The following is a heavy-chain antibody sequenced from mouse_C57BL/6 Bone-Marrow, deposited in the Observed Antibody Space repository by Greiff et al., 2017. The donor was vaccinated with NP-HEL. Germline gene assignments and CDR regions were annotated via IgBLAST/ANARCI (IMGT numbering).Heavy chain of an antibody. CDR3: ARQTVVAYYAMDY. D-gene: IGHD1-1*01. CDR1: GFTFSDYY. J-gene: IGHJ4*01. V-gene: IGHV5-12*01. Sequence: DVKLVESGGGLVQPGGSLKLSCAASGFTFSDYYMYWVRQTPEKRLEWVAYISNGGGSTYYPDTVKGRFTISRDNAKNTLYLQMSRLKSEDTAMYYCARQTVVAYYAMDYWGQGTSVTVSS. CDR2: ISNGGGST.